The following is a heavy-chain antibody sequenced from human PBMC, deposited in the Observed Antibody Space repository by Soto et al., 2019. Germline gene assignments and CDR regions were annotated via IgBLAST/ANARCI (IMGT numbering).Heavy chain of an antibody. D-gene: IGHD5-12*01. CDR3: AKGWAGYTTRFFDH. CDR2: ISYDENNK. CDR1: GFTFSSDG. V-gene: IGHV3-30*18. Sequence: QVQLVESGGGVVQPGGSLRLSCAASGFTFSSDGMHWVRQAPGKGLQWVTIISYDENNKVYTDSVKGRFTVSRDNSKNTLDLQMNGLRAEDTAIYYCAKGWAGYTTRFFDHWGQGTLVAVSS. J-gene: IGHJ4*02.